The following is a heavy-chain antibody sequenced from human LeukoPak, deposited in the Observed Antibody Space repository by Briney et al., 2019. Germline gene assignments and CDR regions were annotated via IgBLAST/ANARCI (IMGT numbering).Heavy chain of an antibody. J-gene: IGHJ4*02. Sequence: ASVKVSCKASGYTFTDYYIHWVRQAPGQGLEWMGWINPNSGGTSYAQKFQGRVTMTRDTSIATAYMELSGLISDDTAVYYCARDRQRYSSSSFDYWGQGTLVTVSS. V-gene: IGHV1-2*02. CDR3: ARDRQRYSSSSFDY. CDR1: GYTFTDYY. D-gene: IGHD6-6*01. CDR2: INPNSGGT.